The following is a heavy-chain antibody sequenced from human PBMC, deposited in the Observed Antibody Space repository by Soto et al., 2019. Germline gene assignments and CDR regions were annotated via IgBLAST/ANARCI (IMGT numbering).Heavy chain of an antibody. CDR1: GFALSNAW. Sequence: PGGSLRLSCAASGFALSNAWVSWVRQAPGKGLEWVGRIKNKIEGGTTDYAAPVKGRFTISRDDSKNMLYLQMNSLITEDTAGYYFDPKLKFKHLGQGTLVTVSS. CDR2: IKNKIEGGTT. J-gene: IGHJ4*01. CDR3: DPKLKFKH. D-gene: IGHD3-9*01. V-gene: IGHV3-15*01.